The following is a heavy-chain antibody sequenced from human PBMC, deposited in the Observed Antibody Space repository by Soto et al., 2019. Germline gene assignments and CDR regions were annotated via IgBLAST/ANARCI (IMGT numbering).Heavy chain of an antibody. D-gene: IGHD2-8*02. CDR1: GASITGSFF. CDR2: FSLSGTT. Sequence: SETLSLTCTVSGASITGSFFWSWIRQPAGKGLEWIGRFSLSGTTNYNPSLRSRVTMSADVSKNQFSLRLTSVTAADTALYYCARGMTPPGAPAWYYFDSWGQGTLVTVSS. CDR3: ARGMTPPGAPAWYYFDS. J-gene: IGHJ4*02. V-gene: IGHV4-4*07.